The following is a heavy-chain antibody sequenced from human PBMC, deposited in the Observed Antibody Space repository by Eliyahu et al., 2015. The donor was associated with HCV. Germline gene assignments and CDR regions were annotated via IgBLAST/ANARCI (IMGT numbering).Heavy chain of an antibody. Sequence: EVQLVESGGGLVQPGGSLRLSCAASGFTFRSYSMNWVRQAPGKGLGWISYLTSDIRTRFYADSVKGRFTMSRDNANNFLFLQMNSLRDEDTAVYYCVRSVEGAGDYWGQGTPVTVSS. J-gene: IGHJ4*02. CDR2: LTSDIRTR. CDR3: VRSVEGAGDY. V-gene: IGHV3-48*02. D-gene: IGHD4/OR15-4a*01. CDR1: GFTFRSYS.